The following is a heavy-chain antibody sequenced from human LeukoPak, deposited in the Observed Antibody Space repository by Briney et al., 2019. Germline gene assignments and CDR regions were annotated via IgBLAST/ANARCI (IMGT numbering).Heavy chain of an antibody. Sequence: GGSLRLSCAASGFTLSSYAMSWVRQAPGKGLEWVSAISVSGNTYHADSVTGRFTISRDSSKNTLYLQMNRLRAEDTAVYYCARERRTAITTVVDYWGQGTLVTVSS. J-gene: IGHJ4*02. CDR3: ARERRTAITTVVDY. CDR1: GFTLSSYA. D-gene: IGHD4-23*01. CDR2: ISVSGNT. V-gene: IGHV3-23*01.